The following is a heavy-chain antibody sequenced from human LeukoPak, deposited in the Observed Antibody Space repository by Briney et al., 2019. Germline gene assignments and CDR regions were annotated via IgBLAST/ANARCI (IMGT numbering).Heavy chain of an antibody. CDR3: ARGRERYCSSTSCPPVHYYYMDV. V-gene: IGHV1-8*02. CDR2: MNPNRGNT. Sequence: GASVKVSCKASGYTFTSYDINWVRQATGQGLEWIEWMNPNRGNTGYAQKFQGRVTMTRNTSISTAYMELSSLRSEDTAVYYCARGRERYCSSTSCPPVHYYYMDVWGKGTTVTISS. J-gene: IGHJ6*03. CDR1: GYTFTSYD. D-gene: IGHD2-2*01.